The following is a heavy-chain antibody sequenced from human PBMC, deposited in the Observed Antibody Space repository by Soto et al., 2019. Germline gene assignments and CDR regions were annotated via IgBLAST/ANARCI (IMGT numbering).Heavy chain of an antibody. CDR3: ARGPYCSSTSCHGGAPDY. CDR1: GGTFSSYA. CDR2: IIPIFGTA. D-gene: IGHD2-2*01. Sequence: QVQLVQSGAEVKKPGSSVKVSCKASGGTFSSYAISWVRQAPGQGLEWMGGIIPIFGTANHAQKFQGRVTITADESTSTAYMELSSLRSEDTAVYYCARGPYCSSTSCHGGAPDYWGQGTLVTVSS. V-gene: IGHV1-69*01. J-gene: IGHJ4*02.